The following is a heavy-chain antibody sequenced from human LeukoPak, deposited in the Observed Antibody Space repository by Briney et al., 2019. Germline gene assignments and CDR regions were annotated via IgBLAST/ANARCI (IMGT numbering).Heavy chain of an antibody. Sequence: EGSLRLSCAASGFIFSTYSMNWVRQAPGKGLEWVSSISSSTSYIYYADSVKGRFTISRDNAKNSLYLQMNSLRPEDTAVYYCARENSGSYYQFDCWGQGTLVTVSS. V-gene: IGHV3-21*01. CDR1: GFIFSTYS. J-gene: IGHJ4*02. D-gene: IGHD1-26*01. CDR2: ISSSTSYI. CDR3: ARENSGSYYQFDC.